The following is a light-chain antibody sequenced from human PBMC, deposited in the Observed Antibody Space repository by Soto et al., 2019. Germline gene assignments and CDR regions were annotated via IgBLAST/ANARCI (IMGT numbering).Light chain of an antibody. V-gene: IGLV2-14*03. CDR3: SSYTTSSTPL. J-gene: IGLJ2*01. CDR2: DVS. CDR1: SSDLGGYNY. Sequence: QSALTQPASVSGSPGQSITISCTGTSSDLGGYNYVSWYQHHPGKAPKLMIYDVSNRPSGVSNRFSGSKSGNTASLTISGLQAEDEADYYCSSYTTSSTPLFGGGTQLTVL.